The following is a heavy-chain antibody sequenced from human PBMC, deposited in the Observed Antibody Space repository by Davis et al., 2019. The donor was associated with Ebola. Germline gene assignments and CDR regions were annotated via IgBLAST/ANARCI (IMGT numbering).Heavy chain of an antibody. CDR2: IYYSGST. Sequence: SETLSLTCTVSGGSISSYYWSWIRQPPGKGLEWIGYIYYSGSTNYNPSLKSRVTIPVDTSKNQFSLKLSSVTAADTAVYYCARAAGLLFYDYWGQGTLVTVSS. CDR3: ARAAGLLFYDY. V-gene: IGHV4-59*12. J-gene: IGHJ4*02. CDR1: GGSISSYY. D-gene: IGHD3-3*01.